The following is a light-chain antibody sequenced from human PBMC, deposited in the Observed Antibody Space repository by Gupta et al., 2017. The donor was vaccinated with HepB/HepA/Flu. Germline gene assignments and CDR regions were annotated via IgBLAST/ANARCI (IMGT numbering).Light chain of an antibody. J-gene: IGLJ1*01. CDR1: SSNFGSHT. CDR2: SDN. V-gene: IGLV1-44*01. CDR3: AAWDNSLNGYV. Sequence: QSMLPRPPSASSAPGRGGTLPSSGSSSNFGSHTVNWYQQLPGTAPKLLIYSDNQRPSGVPDRFSGSKSGTSASLAISGLQSEDEADYYCAAWDNSLNGYVFGTGTKVTVL.